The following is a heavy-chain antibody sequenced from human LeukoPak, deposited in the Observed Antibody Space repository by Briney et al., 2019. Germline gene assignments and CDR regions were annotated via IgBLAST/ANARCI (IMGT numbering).Heavy chain of an antibody. D-gene: IGHD3-16*02. CDR3: ARRQELWLPGPCYFVL. CDR1: GGSISSSSYY. CDR2: IYYSGST. J-gene: IGHJ2*01. V-gene: IGHV4-39*01. Sequence: PSETLSLTCTVSGGSISSSSYYWGWIRQPPGKGLEWIGSIYYSGSTYYNPSLKSRVTISVDTSKNQFSLKLSSVTAADTAVYYCARRQELWLPGPCYFVLGGRAPLVTV.